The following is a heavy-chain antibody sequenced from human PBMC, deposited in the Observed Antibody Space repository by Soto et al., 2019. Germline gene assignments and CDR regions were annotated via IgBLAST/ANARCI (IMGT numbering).Heavy chain of an antibody. CDR3: ARDSSATGAGAFDI. CDR1: GFTFSSYA. V-gene: IGHV3-30-3*01. CDR2: IPYDGSNI. Sequence: QVQLVESGGGVVQPGRSLRLSCAASGFTFSSYAMHWVRQAPGKGLEWVAVIPYDGSNIYYADSVKGRFTISRDNSKNTLYRQRNSLRAEDTAAHYCARDSSATGAGAFDIWGLGTMVTVSS. D-gene: IGHD4-17*01. J-gene: IGHJ3*02.